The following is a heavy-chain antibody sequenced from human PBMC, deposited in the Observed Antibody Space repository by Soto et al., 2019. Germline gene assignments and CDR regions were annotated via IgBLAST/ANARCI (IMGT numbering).Heavy chain of an antibody. V-gene: IGHV3-23*01. J-gene: IGHJ6*02. CDR1: GFTFTTYA. Sequence: EVQLLESGGGLVQPGESLRLSCAASGFTFTTYAMSWVRQAPGKGLEWVSGISGSGLSMYYADSVKGRFTISRDNSKNTLHLQMSSLRAEDTAVYYCARGGPNYDSSAYYFSYSAVDVWGQGTTVTVSS. CDR3: ARGGPNYDSSAYYFSYSAVDV. CDR2: ISGSGLSM. D-gene: IGHD3-22*01.